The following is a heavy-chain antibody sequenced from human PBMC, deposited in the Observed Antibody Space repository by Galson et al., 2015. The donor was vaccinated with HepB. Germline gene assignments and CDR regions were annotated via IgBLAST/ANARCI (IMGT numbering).Heavy chain of an antibody. V-gene: IGHV1-2*02. CDR2: IDPKSGAT. J-gene: IGHJ4*02. D-gene: IGHD4/OR15-4a*01. Sequence: SVKVSCKASGYTFTGYKINWVRQAPGQGLEWMGWIDPKSGATYYAQKFQGRVTMTRGTSISTAYMQLTSLRSEDTALYYCARAPPLYGATPSPIDYWGQGTLVTVSS. CDR1: GYTFTGYK. CDR3: ARAPPLYGATPSPIDY.